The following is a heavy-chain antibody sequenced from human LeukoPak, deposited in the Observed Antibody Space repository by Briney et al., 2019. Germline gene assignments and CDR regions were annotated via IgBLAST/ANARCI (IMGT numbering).Heavy chain of an antibody. CDR3: ARDKGTVTIFDC. V-gene: IGHV3-7*01. CDR1: GFTFSNYW. J-gene: IGHJ4*02. D-gene: IGHD4-11*01. CDR2: IKQDGSEK. Sequence: GGSLRLSCAASGFTFSNYWMSWVRQAPGKGLEWVANIKQDGSEKYYVDSVKGRFTISRDNAKNSLYLKMNSLRAEDTAVYYCARDKGTVTIFDCWGQGTLVTVSS.